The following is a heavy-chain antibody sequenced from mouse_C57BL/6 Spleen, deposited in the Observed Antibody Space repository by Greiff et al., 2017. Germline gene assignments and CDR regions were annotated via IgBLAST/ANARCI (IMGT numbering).Heavy chain of an antibody. J-gene: IGHJ4*01. CDR1: GFTFSSYG. D-gene: IGHD1-1*01. CDR3: ARHGGYYYGRRDY. CDR2: ISSGGSYT. V-gene: IGHV5-6*01. Sequence: EVKLVESGGDLVKPGGSLKLSCAASGFTFSSYGMSWVRQTPDKRLEWVATISSGGSYTYYPDSVKGRVTISRDNAKNTLYLQMNSLKSEDTAMYYCARHGGYYYGRRDYWGQGTSVTVSS.